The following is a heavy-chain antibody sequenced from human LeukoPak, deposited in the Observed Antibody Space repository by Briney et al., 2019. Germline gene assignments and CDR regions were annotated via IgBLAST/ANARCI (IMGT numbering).Heavy chain of an antibody. CDR3: ARGGEETYYDFWSGYYISPFDY. V-gene: IGHV3-23*01. Sequence: GGSLRLSCAASGFTFSNYAMSWARQAPGKGLEWVSAISGSVGSTNYADSVKGRFTISRDNAKNSLYLQMNSLRAEDTAVYYCARGGEETYYDFWSGYYISPFDYWGQGTLVTVSS. CDR1: GFTFSNYA. J-gene: IGHJ4*02. CDR2: ISGSVGST. D-gene: IGHD3-3*01.